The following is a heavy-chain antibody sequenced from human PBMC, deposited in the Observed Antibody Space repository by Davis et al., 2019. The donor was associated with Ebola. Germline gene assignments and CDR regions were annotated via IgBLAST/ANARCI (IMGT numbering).Heavy chain of an antibody. CDR3: SRGRVWFGELLFPIDFDY. CDR1: AASIPSYY. CDR2: IYYSGST. V-gene: IGHV4-59*12. Sequence: SATLSLTCTVSAASIPSYYWSWLRQPPAKGLECIGYIYYSGSTNYNPSLKSRVTISVDTSKNQFSLKLRSVTAADPSVYYCSRGRVWFGELLFPIDFDYWGQGTLVTVSS. D-gene: IGHD3-10*01. J-gene: IGHJ4*02.